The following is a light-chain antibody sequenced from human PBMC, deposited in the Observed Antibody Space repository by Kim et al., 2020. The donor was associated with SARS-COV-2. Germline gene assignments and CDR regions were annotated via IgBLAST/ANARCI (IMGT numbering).Light chain of an antibody. CDR2: QDS. CDR1: KLGDKY. Sequence: SYELTQPPSVSVSPGQTARITCSGDKLGDKYACWYQQKPGQSPVLVIYQDSKRPSGIPERFSGSNSGNTAPLTISGTQAMDEADYYCQAWDSRTAGVFGG. J-gene: IGLJ3*02. V-gene: IGLV3-1*01. CDR3: QAWDSRTAGV.